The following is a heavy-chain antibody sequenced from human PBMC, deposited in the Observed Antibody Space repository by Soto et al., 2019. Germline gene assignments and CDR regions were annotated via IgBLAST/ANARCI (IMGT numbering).Heavy chain of an antibody. CDR2: IDWDDDK. D-gene: IGHD2-15*01. Sequence: SGPTLVNPTQTLTLTCTFSGFSLSTSGMCVSWIRQPPGKALEWLARIDWDDDKYYSTSLKTRLTISKDTSKNQVVLTMTNMDPVDTATYYCARSRYYCSGGSCRPSRFDPWGQGTLVTVSS. V-gene: IGHV2-70*11. CDR1: GFSLSTSGMC. J-gene: IGHJ5*02. CDR3: ARSRYYCSGGSCRPSRFDP.